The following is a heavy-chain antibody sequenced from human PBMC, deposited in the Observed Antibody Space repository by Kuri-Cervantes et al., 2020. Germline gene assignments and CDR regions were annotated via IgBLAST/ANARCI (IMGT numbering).Heavy chain of an antibody. CDR1: GFTFSRYS. CDR2: ISSSSSYI. V-gene: IGHV3-21*04. CDR3: ARDQGYSGYVSALGY. Sequence: GESLKISCAASGFTFSRYSMNWVRQAPGKGLEWVSSISSSSSYIYYADSVKGRLTISRDNAKNSLYLQMNSLRAEDTAVYYCARDQGYSGYVSALGYWGQGTLVTVSS. J-gene: IGHJ4*02. D-gene: IGHD5-12*01.